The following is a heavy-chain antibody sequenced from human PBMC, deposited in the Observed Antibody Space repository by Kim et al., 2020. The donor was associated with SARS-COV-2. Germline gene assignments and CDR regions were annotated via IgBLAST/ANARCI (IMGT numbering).Heavy chain of an antibody. D-gene: IGHD3-16*01. Sequence: SADAVKGRFTITRNNSKTTVYLQMNSLRVEDTAVYFCARDRGGTGAVFDYWGQGTLVTVSS. J-gene: IGHJ4*02. CDR3: ARDRGGTGAVFDY. V-gene: IGHV3-53*01.